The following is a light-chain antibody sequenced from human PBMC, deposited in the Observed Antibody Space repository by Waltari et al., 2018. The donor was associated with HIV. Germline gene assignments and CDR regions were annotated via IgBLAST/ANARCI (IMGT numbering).Light chain of an antibody. V-gene: IGLV1-40*01. Sequence: QSVLTQPPSVSGAPGPRVTIPCPGSSSNIGAGFAVHWYQQLPGSAPKLLLYGNTNRPSGVPDRFSGSKSGTSASLAITGLQAEDEADYYCQSYDSSLSGLLFGGGTKLTVL. CDR1: SSNIGAGFA. J-gene: IGLJ2*01. CDR3: QSYDSSLSGLL. CDR2: GNT.